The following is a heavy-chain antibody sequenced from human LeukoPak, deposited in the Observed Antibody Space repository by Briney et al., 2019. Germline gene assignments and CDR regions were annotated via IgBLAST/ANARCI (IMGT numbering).Heavy chain of an antibody. J-gene: IGHJ4*02. D-gene: IGHD3-16*02. CDR1: GGSISTYY. Sequence: SETLSLTCSVSGGSISTYYWNWIRQPPGKGLEYIGNIRYSGSTNYSPSLKSRVTISVDTSKNQLSLKLSSVTAADTAVYYCARGSSVGYDSIWGNYCWLDYWGPGTLVTVSS. CDR2: IRYSGST. V-gene: IGHV4-59*01. CDR3: ARGSSVGYDSIWGNYCWLDY.